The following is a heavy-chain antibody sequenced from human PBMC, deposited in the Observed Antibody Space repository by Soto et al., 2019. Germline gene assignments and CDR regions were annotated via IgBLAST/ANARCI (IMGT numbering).Heavy chain of an antibody. CDR2: FDPEDGEA. V-gene: IGHV1-24*01. Sequence: ASVKVSCKVSGYTLTELSMHWVRQAPGKGLEWMGGFDPEDGEAIYAQKFQGRVTMTEDTSTDTAYMELSSLRSEDTAVYYCATTLRYFDWLPDYWGQGTLVTVSS. J-gene: IGHJ4*02. CDR3: ATTLRYFDWLPDY. CDR1: GYTLTELS. D-gene: IGHD3-9*01.